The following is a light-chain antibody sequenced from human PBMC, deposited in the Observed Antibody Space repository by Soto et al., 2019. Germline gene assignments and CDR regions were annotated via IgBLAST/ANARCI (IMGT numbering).Light chain of an antibody. CDR3: QSYDSSLRGSL. CDR2: ANR. V-gene: IGLV1-40*01. CDR1: SSNIGAGYD. Sequence: QSVLTQPPSVSAAPGQRVTISCTGSSSNIGAGYDVHWYQHLPGTAPKLLIYANRGRPSGVPDRFSGSKSGTSASLGITGVQDEDEADYSCQSYDSSLRGSLFGGGTKLTVL. J-gene: IGLJ2*01.